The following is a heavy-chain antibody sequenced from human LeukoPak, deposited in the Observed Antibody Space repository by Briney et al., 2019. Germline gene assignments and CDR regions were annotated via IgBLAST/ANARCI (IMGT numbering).Heavy chain of an antibody. CDR3: ASPVGATSNHFYY. J-gene: IGHJ4*02. Sequence: ASVKVSCRASGYTFTSYDINWVRQANGQGLEWMGWMNPNSGNTGYAQKFQGRVTRTRNTSISTAYMELRSLRSEDTAVYYCASPVGATSNHFYYWGQGTLVTVSS. CDR1: GYTFTSYD. D-gene: IGHD1-26*01. CDR2: MNPNSGNT. V-gene: IGHV1-8*02.